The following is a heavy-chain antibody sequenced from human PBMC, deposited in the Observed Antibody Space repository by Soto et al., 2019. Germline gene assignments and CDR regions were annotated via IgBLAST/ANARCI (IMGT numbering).Heavy chain of an antibody. V-gene: IGHV1-18*01. CDR1: GYTFTSYG. CDR2: ISAHNGNT. CDR3: ARDTDDTTLIVVVTYDAFDI. Sequence: GASVKVSCKASGYTFTSYGVSWVRQAPGQGLEWMGWISAHNGNTDYAQNFQGRVTLTTDTSTSTAYMELRSLRSDDTAVYYCARDTDDTTLIVVVTYDAFDIWGQGTMVTVSS. J-gene: IGHJ3*02. D-gene: IGHD3-22*01.